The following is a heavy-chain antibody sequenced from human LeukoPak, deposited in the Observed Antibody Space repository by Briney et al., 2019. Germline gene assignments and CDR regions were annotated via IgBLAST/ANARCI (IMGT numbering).Heavy chain of an antibody. V-gene: IGHV4-30-4*08. Sequence: SETPSLTCTVSGGSFRSRNYLWSWIRQTPGEGLEWIGYISYSGSAYYNPSLKSRVTISIDTSNSQFSLRLRSVTAADTAAYYCAREVNIQADSDAFDIWGPGTTVTVSS. D-gene: IGHD1/OR15-1a*01. J-gene: IGHJ3*02. CDR3: AREVNIQADSDAFDI. CDR2: ISYSGSA. CDR1: GGSFRSRNYL.